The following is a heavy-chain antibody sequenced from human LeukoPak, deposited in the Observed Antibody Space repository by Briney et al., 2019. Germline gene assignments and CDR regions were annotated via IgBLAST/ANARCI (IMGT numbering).Heavy chain of an antibody. CDR3: ARVKLYYGSGSYSFDY. J-gene: IGHJ4*02. Sequence: ASVKVSCKASGYTFTSYGISWVRQAPGQGLEWMGGIIPIFGTANYAQKFQGRVTITTDESTSTAYMELSSLRSEDTAVYYCARVKLYYGSGSYSFDYWGQGTLVTVSS. CDR2: IIPIFGTA. D-gene: IGHD3-10*01. CDR1: GYTFTSYG. V-gene: IGHV1-69*05.